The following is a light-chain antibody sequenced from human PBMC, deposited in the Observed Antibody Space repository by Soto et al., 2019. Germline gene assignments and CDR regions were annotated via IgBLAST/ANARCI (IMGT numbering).Light chain of an antibody. CDR3: QQYSTYTPRT. Sequence: DIQMTQSPSTLSASVGDRVTIICRASQSISIWLAWYQQKPGKAPKILIYKASSLESGFPSRFSGSGFGTEFTLTISSLQADDFATYYCQQYSTYTPRTFGQGTKVEIK. CDR1: QSISIW. CDR2: KAS. V-gene: IGKV1-5*03. J-gene: IGKJ1*01.